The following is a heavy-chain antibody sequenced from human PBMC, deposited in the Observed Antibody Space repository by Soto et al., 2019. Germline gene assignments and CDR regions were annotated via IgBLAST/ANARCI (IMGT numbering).Heavy chain of an antibody. CDR3: ARGPIDSADYYFFYYGMDV. CDR1: GGYISTYY. V-gene: IGHV4-59*01. D-gene: IGHD4-17*01. J-gene: IGHJ6*02. Sequence: VHLQESGPGLVEPSETLCLTSTVSGGYISTYYWRWIWQPPGKGVEGTGHIYYSGNTDHNSSLKSRATISVDATKNQISLRLTSVTAADTAIYYCARGPIDSADYYFFYYGMDVWGQGTTVTVSS. CDR2: IYYSGNT.